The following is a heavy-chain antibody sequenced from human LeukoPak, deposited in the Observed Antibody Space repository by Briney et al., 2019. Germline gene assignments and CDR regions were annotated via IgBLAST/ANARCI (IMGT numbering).Heavy chain of an antibody. V-gene: IGHV3-66*02. CDR3: ARICGGDCYYAFDI. D-gene: IGHD2-21*01. Sequence: GGSLRLSCAASGFIVSSNYMSWVRQAPGKGLEWVSVIYSGGSTYYADSVKGRFTISRDNSKNTLYLQMNSLRAEDTAVYYCARICGGDCYYAFDIWGQGTMVTVSS. CDR1: GFIVSSNY. CDR2: IYSGGST. J-gene: IGHJ3*02.